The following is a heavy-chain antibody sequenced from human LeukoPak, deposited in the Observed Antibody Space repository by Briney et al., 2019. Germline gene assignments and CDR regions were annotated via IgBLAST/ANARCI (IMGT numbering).Heavy chain of an antibody. V-gene: IGHV3-7*03. J-gene: IGHJ4*02. CDR1: GVTFSNYW. CDR2: IKQDGSEK. D-gene: IGHD2/OR15-2a*01. Sequence: GGSLRLSCAASGVTFSNYWMTWVRQAPGKGLEWVANIKQDGSEKYYVDSVKGRFTISRDNAKNSLYLQMNSLRAEDTAVYYCARRPLSAIDYWGQGTLVTVSS. CDR3: ARRPLSAIDY.